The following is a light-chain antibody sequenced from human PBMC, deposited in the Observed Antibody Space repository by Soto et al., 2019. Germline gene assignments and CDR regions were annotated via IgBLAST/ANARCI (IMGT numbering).Light chain of an antibody. CDR1: QDISDV. CDR3: QQFYDLPIT. V-gene: IGKV1-33*01. Sequence: DIQKNKSPSALSASVGDRVTITCQASQDISDVLNWYQQQPGKAPKVLIYDASKLQTGVPSRFSGRGSGKDFTFTISSLQPDDSGTYYCQQFYDLPITFGQGTRLEI. CDR2: DAS. J-gene: IGKJ5*01.